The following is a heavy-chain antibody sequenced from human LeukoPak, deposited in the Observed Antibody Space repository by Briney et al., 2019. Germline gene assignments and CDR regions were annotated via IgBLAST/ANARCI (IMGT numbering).Heavy chain of an antibody. CDR2: ISENSKDI. Sequence: GGSLRLSCAASGFTISSYSMNWVRQPPGKGLEWVSSISENSKDIFYIDSVKGRFTISRDNAKNSLYLQMNSLRADDTAVYYCARECDEAFDIWGQGPMVTVSS. CDR1: GFTISSYS. CDR3: ARECDEAFDI. V-gene: IGHV3-21*01. J-gene: IGHJ3*02.